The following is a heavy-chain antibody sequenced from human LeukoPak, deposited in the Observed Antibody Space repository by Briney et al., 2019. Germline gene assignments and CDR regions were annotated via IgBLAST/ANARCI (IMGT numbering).Heavy chain of an antibody. V-gene: IGHV6-1*01. J-gene: IGHJ6*02. CDR2: TYYRSKWYN. D-gene: IGHD2-21*01. CDR1: GDSVSSNSAA. Sequence: SQTLSLTCAISGDSVSSNSAAWNWIRQSPSRGLEWLGRTYYRSKWYNDYAVSVKSRITINPDTSKNQFSLQLNSVTPEDTAVYYCARDLVVRVACYYYYGMDVWGQGTTVTVSS. CDR3: ARDLVVRVACYYYYGMDV.